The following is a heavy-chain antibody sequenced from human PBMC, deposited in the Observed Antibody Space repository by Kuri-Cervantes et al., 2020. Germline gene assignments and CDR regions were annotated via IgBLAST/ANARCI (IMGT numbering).Heavy chain of an antibody. D-gene: IGHD2/OR15-2a*01. CDR3: AKEPRRDPQYSYYYMDV. CDR2: IRYDGSNK. Sequence: GESLKISCAASGFTFSSYAMSWVRQAPGKGLEWVAFIRYDGSNKYYADSVKGRFIISRDNSKNILFLRMNSLRNEDSAVYYCAKEPRRDPQYSYYYMDVWGKGTTVTVSS. CDR1: GFTFSSYA. V-gene: IGHV3-30*02. J-gene: IGHJ6*03.